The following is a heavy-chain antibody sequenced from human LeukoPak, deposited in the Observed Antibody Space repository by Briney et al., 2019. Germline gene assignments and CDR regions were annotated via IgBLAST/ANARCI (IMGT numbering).Heavy chain of an antibody. V-gene: IGHV1-2*02. J-gene: IGHJ4*02. CDR2: INPNSGGT. CDR3: ARGAYDILTTYFDVMDY. CDR1: GYTFTGYY. D-gene: IGHD3-9*01. Sequence: ASVKVSCKASGYTFTGYYMHWVRQAPGQGLEWMGWINPNSGGTNYAQKFQGRVTMTRDTSISTAYMELSRLRSDDTAVYYCARGAYDILTTYFDVMDYWGQGTLVTVSS.